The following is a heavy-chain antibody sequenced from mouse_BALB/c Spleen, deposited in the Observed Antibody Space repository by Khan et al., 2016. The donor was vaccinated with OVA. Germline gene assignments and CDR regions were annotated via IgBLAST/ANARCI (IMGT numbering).Heavy chain of an antibody. J-gene: IGHJ2*01. Sequence: QVQLQQPGAELVKPGASVKLSCKASGYTFTNYWVHWVKQTPGQGLEWIGEIYPGDGRSTYNEKFKTKATLTVDRSSSTAYMQLSSLTSEDSSVYYCARNAYFGNYFDYWGQGTTLTVSS. CDR2: IYPGDGRS. V-gene: IGHV1S81*02. CDR1: GYTFTNYW. D-gene: IGHD2-10*01. CDR3: ARNAYFGNYFDY.